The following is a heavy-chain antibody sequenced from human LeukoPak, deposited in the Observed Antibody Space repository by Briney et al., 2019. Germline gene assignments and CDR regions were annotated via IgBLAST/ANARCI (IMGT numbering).Heavy chain of an antibody. V-gene: IGHV1-2*02. J-gene: IGHJ4*02. CDR1: GYTFTIYC. Sequence: ASVKVSCKASGYTFTIYCMHWVRQAPGQGLEWMGWINPNSGATSYAQRFQGRVTMTRDTSISTAYMELSGLTSDDTAVYYCARNPPYCTSTSCYNDYWGQGTLVTVSS. CDR2: INPNSGAT. D-gene: IGHD2-2*02. CDR3: ARNPPYCTSTSCYNDY.